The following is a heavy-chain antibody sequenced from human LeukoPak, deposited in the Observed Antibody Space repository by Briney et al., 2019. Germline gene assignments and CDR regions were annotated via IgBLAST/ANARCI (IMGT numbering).Heavy chain of an antibody. Sequence: GGSLRLSCVASGFTFSSYSMKWVRQAPGKGLEWVSFISSGSTYIYYADSVKGRFTVSRDNARNSLYLQMNSQRAEDTAVYYCAKKPDDYNDPFGGQGTLVTVSS. CDR3: AKKPDDYNDPF. D-gene: IGHD5-24*01. CDR1: GFTFSSYS. V-gene: IGHV3-21*01. J-gene: IGHJ4*02. CDR2: ISSGSTYI.